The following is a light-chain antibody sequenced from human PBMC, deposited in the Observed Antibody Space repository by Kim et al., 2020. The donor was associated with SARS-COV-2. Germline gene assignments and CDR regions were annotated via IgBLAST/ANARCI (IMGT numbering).Light chain of an antibody. CDR3: QQSDTFPLA. CDR2: AAS. Sequence: DIQMNQSPSSVSASVDDRVTITCRASQGISTWLAWYQQKPGNAPKPLIYAASTLQSDVPSRFSGSGSGTDFTLTISSLQPEDFAAYYCQQSDTFPLAFGGGTKVDIK. J-gene: IGKJ4*02. V-gene: IGKV1-12*01. CDR1: QGISTW.